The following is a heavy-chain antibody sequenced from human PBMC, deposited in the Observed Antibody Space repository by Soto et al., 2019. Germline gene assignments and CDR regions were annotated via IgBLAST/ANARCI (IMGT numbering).Heavy chain of an antibody. Sequence: ASVKVSCKASGYTFANYDISWVRQAPGQGLERMGWISAYNGNTNYAQKLQGRVTMTTDTSTSTAYMELRSLRSDDTAVYYCARDLNLWFGELSNYYYYYGMDVWGQGTTVTVSS. CDR2: ISAYNGNT. V-gene: IGHV1-18*01. J-gene: IGHJ6*02. D-gene: IGHD3-10*01. CDR1: GYTFANYD. CDR3: ARDLNLWFGELSNYYYYYGMDV.